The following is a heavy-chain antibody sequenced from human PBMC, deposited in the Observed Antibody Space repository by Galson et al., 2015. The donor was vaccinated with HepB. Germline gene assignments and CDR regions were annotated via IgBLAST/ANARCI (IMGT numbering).Heavy chain of an antibody. CDR3: ARPILGGSGYTSYYYYGMDV. J-gene: IGHJ6*02. CDR2: IDPSDSYT. D-gene: IGHD5-12*01. Sequence: QSGAEVKKPGESLRISCKGSGYSFTSYWISWVRQMPGKGLEWMGRIDPSDSYTNYSPSFQGHVTISADKSISTAYLQWSSLKASDTAMYYCARPILGGSGYTSYYYYGMDVWGQGTTVTVSS. V-gene: IGHV5-10-1*01. CDR1: GYSFTSYW.